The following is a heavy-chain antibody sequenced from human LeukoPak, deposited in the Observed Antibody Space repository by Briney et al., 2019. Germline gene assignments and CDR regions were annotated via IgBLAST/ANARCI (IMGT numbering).Heavy chain of an antibody. CDR3: AKTAIPGSGANWFDP. CDR1: GFTFRNFG. Sequence: GGSLRLSCAASGFTFRNFGMSWVRQAPGKGLEWVSTFTGSGGGTYYADSVKGRFTISRDNSKNTLYLQMNSLRVEDAALYYCAKTAIPGSGANWFDPWGQGTLVTVSS. CDR2: FTGSGGGT. D-gene: IGHD2-21*02. V-gene: IGHV3-23*01. J-gene: IGHJ5*02.